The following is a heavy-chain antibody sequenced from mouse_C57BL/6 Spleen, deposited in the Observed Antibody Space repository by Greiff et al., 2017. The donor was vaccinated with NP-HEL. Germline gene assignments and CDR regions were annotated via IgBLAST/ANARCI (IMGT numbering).Heavy chain of an antibody. CDR3: ARSRGLRDFDY. CDR2: IYPGDGDT. J-gene: IGHJ2*01. CDR1: GYAFSSYW. Sequence: VKLVESGAELVKPGASVKISCKASGYAFSSYWMNWVKQRPGKGLEWIGQIYPGDGDTNYNGKFKGKATLTADKSSSTAYMQLSSLTSEDSAVYFCARSRGLRDFDYWGQGTTLTVSS. V-gene: IGHV1-80*01. D-gene: IGHD2-4*01.